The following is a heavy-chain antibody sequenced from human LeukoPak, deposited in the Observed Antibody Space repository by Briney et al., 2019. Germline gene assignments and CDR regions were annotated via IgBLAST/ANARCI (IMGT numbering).Heavy chain of an antibody. V-gene: IGHV3-23*01. CDR3: AKSLSPVLGARGYFDY. D-gene: IGHD1-26*01. CDR2: IRGSGGST. Sequence: GGTLRLSCAASGFTFSSYGMSWVRQAPGKGLEWVSAIRGSGGSTYYADSVKGWFTISRDNSKNTLSLQMNSLRAEDTAVYYCAKSLSPVLGARGYFDYWGQGALVTVSS. CDR1: GFTFSSYG. J-gene: IGHJ4*02.